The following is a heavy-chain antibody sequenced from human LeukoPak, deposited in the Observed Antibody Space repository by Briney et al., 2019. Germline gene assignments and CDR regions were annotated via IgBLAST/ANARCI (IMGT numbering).Heavy chain of an antibody. CDR1: GYTFTSYG. Sequence: ASVKVSCKASGYTFTSYGISWVRQATGQGLEWMGWMNPNSGNTGYAQKFQGRVTMTRNTSISTAYMELSSLRSEDTAVYYCARWGVRRFGSSGWYDGSPSYFDYWGQGTLVTVSS. CDR3: ARWGVRRFGSSGWYDGSPSYFDY. V-gene: IGHV1-8*02. J-gene: IGHJ4*02. D-gene: IGHD6-19*01. CDR2: MNPNSGNT.